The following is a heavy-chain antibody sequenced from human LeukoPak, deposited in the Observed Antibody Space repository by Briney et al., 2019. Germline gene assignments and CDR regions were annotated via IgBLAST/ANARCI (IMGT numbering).Heavy chain of an antibody. CDR1: GFTLSNFW. Sequence: GGSLRLSCTASGFTLSNFWMTWVRQAPGKGLEWVANIKSDGSEKYYRDSVKGRFTISRDNAKNSLYLQMSSLRAEDTTVYFCARKLVHYFDYWGQGTLVTVSS. D-gene: IGHD6-6*01. CDR3: ARKLVHYFDY. CDR2: IKSDGSEK. J-gene: IGHJ4*02. V-gene: IGHV3-7*01.